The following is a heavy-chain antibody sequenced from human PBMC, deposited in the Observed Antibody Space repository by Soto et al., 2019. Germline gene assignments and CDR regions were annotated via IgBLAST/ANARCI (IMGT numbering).Heavy chain of an antibody. D-gene: IGHD3-22*01. CDR1: GYSFTSYW. Sequence: PGESLKISCKGSGYSFTSYWIGWVRQMPGKGLEWMGIIYPGDSDTRYSPSFQDQVTISADKSISTAYLQWSSLKASDTAMYYCARQSSDSSGYYSLGVGYFDLWGRGTLVTVSS. V-gene: IGHV5-51*01. J-gene: IGHJ2*01. CDR2: IYPGDSDT. CDR3: ARQSSDSSGYYSLGVGYFDL.